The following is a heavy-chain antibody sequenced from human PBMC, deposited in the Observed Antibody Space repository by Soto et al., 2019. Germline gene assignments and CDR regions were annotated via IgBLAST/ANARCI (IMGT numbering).Heavy chain of an antibody. Sequence: ASVKVSCKASGYTFTSYYMHWVRQAPGQGLEWMGIINPSGGSTSYAQKFQGRVTMTRDTSTSTVYMELSSLRSDDTAVYYCALLSYCTTVTCFYLDYWGQGTPVTVSS. J-gene: IGHJ4*02. CDR1: GYTFTSYY. D-gene: IGHD2-8*01. CDR2: INPSGGST. CDR3: ALLSYCTTVTCFYLDY. V-gene: IGHV1-46*01.